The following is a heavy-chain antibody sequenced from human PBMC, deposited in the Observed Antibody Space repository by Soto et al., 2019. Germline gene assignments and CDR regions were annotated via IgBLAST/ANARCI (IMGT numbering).Heavy chain of an antibody. Sequence: QVQLVQSGAEVKKPGASVRVSCKASGYTFTSHDINWVRQATGQGLEWLGWMNPNSGDTGYAQKFQGRVTMTRDTSISTAYMELSNLRSDDTAVYYCARPLDPTTVTTPFDYWGQGTLVTVSS. J-gene: IGHJ4*02. CDR3: ARPLDPTTVTTPFDY. V-gene: IGHV1-8*01. CDR2: MNPNSGDT. CDR1: GYTFTSHD. D-gene: IGHD4-17*01.